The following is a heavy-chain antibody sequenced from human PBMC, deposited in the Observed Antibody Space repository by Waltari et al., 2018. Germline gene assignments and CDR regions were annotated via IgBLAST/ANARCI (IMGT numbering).Heavy chain of an antibody. V-gene: IGHV3-23*04. CDR3: AKGTNYYGSGSYYFDY. J-gene: IGHJ4*02. Sequence: EVQLVESGGGLVQPGWSLRLSCTASGFTFRSYAMSWVSQTPGKGLEWVSAISGSGVSTYYADSVKCRFTISRDNSKNTLYLQMNSLRAEDTAVYYCAKGTNYYGSGSYYFDYWGQGTLVTVSS. CDR2: ISGSGVST. CDR1: GFTFRSYA. D-gene: IGHD3-10*01.